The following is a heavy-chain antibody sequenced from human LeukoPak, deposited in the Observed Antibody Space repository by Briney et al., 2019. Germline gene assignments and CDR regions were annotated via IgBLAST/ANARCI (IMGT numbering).Heavy chain of an antibody. CDR2: IKQDGSEK. Sequence: GGSLRLSCAASGFTFSSYWMSWVRQAPGKGLEWVANIKQDGSEKYYVDSVKGRFTISRDNAKNSLYLQMNSLRAEDTAVYYCARDRRAAGDYYYYYMDVWGKGTTVTVSS. CDR3: ARDRRAAGDYYYYYMDV. J-gene: IGHJ6*03. V-gene: IGHV3-7*01. CDR1: GFTFSSYW. D-gene: IGHD1-1*01.